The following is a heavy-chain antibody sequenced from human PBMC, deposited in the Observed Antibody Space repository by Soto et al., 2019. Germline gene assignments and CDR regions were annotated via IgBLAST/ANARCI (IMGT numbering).Heavy chain of an antibody. D-gene: IGHD3-22*01. V-gene: IGHV3-30-3*01. CDR1: GFTFSTYA. Sequence: QVQLMESGGGVVQPGRSLRLSCTASGFTFSTYAMQWVRQAPGKGLEWVAVVSSEGGTQFYADSVKGRFTISRDNSKNSLYLQMSSLTTEDAALYYCARENYYGGHVIGSLDLWGRGTLVSVSS. CDR3: ARENYYGGHVIGSLDL. J-gene: IGHJ2*01. CDR2: VSSEGGTQ.